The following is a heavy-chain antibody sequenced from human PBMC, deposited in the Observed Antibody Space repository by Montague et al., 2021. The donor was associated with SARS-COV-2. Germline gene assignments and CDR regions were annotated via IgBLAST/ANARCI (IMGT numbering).Heavy chain of an antibody. CDR3: AKCLRFSGFDGNYFDS. CDR2: VSGDGDST. J-gene: IGHJ4*02. V-gene: IGHV3-23*01. Sequence: SLRLSCAVSGFYFNDYGMSWVRQAPGKGLDWVSAVSGDGDSTYYADSVKGRFTISRDNSKNTLYLQMNRLRAEDMAVYYCAKCLRFSGFDGNYFDSWGQGTLVTVSS. CDR1: GFYFNDYG. D-gene: IGHD5-12*01.